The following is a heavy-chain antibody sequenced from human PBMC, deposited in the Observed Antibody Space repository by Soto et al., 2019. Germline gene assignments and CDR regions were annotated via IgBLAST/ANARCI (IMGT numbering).Heavy chain of an antibody. J-gene: IGHJ5*02. D-gene: IGHD3-3*01. V-gene: IGHV4-39*01. Sequence: SETLSLTCTVSGGSISSSSYYWGWIRQPPGKGLEWIGSVYYSGSTYYNPSLKSRLSISVDTSKNQFSLKLSSVTAADTAVYYCASGDFWGGYFSWFDPWGQGTLVTVS. CDR2: VYYSGST. CDR3: ASGDFWGGYFSWFDP. CDR1: GGSISSSSYY.